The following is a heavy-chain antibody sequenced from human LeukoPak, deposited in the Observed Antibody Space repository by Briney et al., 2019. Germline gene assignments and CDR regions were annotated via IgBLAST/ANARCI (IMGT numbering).Heavy chain of an antibody. D-gene: IGHD3-22*01. CDR2: INHSGST. CDR1: GGSFSGYY. V-gene: IGHV4-34*01. CDR3: ARAAYYYDSSGYYSTALYFDY. Sequence: SETLSLTCAVSGGSFSGYYWSWIRQPPGKGLEWIGEINHSGSTSYNPSLKSRVTISVDTSKNQFSLKLSSVTAADTAVYYCARAAYYYDSSGYYSTALYFDYWGQGTLVTVSS. J-gene: IGHJ4*02.